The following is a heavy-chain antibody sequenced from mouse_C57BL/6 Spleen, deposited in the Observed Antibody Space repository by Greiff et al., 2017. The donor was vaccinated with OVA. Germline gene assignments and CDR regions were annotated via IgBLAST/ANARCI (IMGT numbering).Heavy chain of an antibody. CDR2: INPNNGGT. Sequence: EVQLQQSGPELVKPGASVKISCKASGYTFTDYYMNWVKQSHGKSLEWIGDINPNNGGTSYNQKFKGKATLTVDNASSTAYMELRSLTSEDSAVYYCARWGYGSSSFYAMDYWGQGTSVTVSS. J-gene: IGHJ4*01. D-gene: IGHD1-1*01. V-gene: IGHV1-26*01. CDR1: GYTFTDYY. CDR3: ARWGYGSSSFYAMDY.